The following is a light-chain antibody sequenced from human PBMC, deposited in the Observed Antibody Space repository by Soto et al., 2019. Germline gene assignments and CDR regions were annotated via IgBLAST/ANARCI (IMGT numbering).Light chain of an antibody. V-gene: IGKV3-20*01. CDR3: QQYGSSPVT. CDR1: QSVSSSY. CDR2: GAS. J-gene: IGKJ3*01. Sequence: EIVLTQSPGTLSLSPGERATLSCRARQSVSSSYLAWYQQKPGQAPRLLIYGASSRPTGIQERFSGSGSWIDFTLIISGEEPEYFGVCYCQQYGSSPVTCGPGTKVDIK.